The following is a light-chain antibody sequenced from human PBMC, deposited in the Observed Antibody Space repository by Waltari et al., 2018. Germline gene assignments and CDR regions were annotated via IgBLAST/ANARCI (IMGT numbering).Light chain of an antibody. Sequence: DIVMTQSPDSLAVSLGERDTITCKSSPNILSSLNNMNFLACYQQKAGQPPRLLISWASTRESGAPDRISGSGSGTDFTLTISSLQAEDVAVYYCQQYYSAPITFGQGTRLEIK. J-gene: IGKJ5*01. CDR3: QQYYSAPIT. CDR2: WAS. V-gene: IGKV4-1*01. CDR1: PNILSSLNNMNF.